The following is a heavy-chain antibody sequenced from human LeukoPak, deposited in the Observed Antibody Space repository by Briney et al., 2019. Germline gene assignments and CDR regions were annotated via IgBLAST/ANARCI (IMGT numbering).Heavy chain of an antibody. CDR3: AKPPDYYGSDY. CDR1: GFTFSSYG. D-gene: IGHD3-10*01. Sequence: GRSLRLSCAASGFTFSSYGMHWVRQAPGKGLEWVAVMSYDGSNKYYADSVKGRFTISRDNSKNTLYLQMNSLRAEDTAVYYCAKPPDYYGSDYWGQGTLVTVSS. V-gene: IGHV3-30*18. J-gene: IGHJ4*02. CDR2: MSYDGSNK.